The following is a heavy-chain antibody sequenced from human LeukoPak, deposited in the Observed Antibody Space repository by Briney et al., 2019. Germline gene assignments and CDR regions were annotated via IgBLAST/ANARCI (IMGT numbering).Heavy chain of an antibody. J-gene: IGHJ5*02. V-gene: IGHV4-59*08. Sequence: SETLSLTCTVSGGSISSYYWSSIRQPPGKGLEWIGYIYYSGSTNYNPSLKSRVTISVDTSKNQFSLKLSSVTAADTAVYYCARAYSSSSVARTWGQGTLVTVSS. CDR1: GGSISSYY. D-gene: IGHD6-13*01. CDR2: IYYSGST. CDR3: ARAYSSSSVART.